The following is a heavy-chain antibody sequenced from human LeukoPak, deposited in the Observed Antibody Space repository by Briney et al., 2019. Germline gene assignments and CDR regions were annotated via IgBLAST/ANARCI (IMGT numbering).Heavy chain of an antibody. D-gene: IGHD5-12*01. CDR1: GGSISSYY. CDR2: IYYSGST. J-gene: IGHJ4*02. Sequence: KPSETLSLTCTVSGGSISSYYWSWIRQPPGKGLEWIGYIYYSGSTNYNPSLKSRVTISVDTSKNQFSLKLSSVTAADTAVYYCAREGYSSYDFDYWGQGTLVTVSS. CDR3: AREGYSSYDFDY. V-gene: IGHV4-59*01.